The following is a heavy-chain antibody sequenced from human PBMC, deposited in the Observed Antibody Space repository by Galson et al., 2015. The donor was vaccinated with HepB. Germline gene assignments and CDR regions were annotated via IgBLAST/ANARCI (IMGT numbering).Heavy chain of an antibody. V-gene: IGHV3-30*03. CDR3: ARGIPEDRSNWYQPITVTWFDP. CDR1: GFPLSDYY. D-gene: IGHD6-13*01. J-gene: IGHJ5*02. CDR2: ISYDGGNK. Sequence: SLRLSCAASGFPLSDYYMNWVRQAPGKGLEWVAVISYDGGNKYYADSVKGRFTISRDNSKNTLSLQVSSLRGEDTAVYYCARGIPEDRSNWYQPITVTWFDPWGQGTRVTVSS.